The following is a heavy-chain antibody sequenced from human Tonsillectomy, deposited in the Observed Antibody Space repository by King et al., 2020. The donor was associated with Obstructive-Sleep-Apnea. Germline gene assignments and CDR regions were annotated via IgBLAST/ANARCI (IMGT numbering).Heavy chain of an antibody. J-gene: IGHJ6*02. V-gene: IGHV4-31*03. Sequence: VQLQESGPGLVKPSQTLSLTCTVSGGSISSGGYYWSWIRQHPGKGLEWMGYIYYSGSTYYNPSLKSRVTISVDTSKNQFSLKLSSVTAADTAVYYCARDIVVVVAATTYYYGMDVWGQGTTVTVSS. CDR3: ARDIVVVVAATTYYYGMDV. CDR2: IYYSGST. CDR1: GGSISSGGYY. D-gene: IGHD2-15*01.